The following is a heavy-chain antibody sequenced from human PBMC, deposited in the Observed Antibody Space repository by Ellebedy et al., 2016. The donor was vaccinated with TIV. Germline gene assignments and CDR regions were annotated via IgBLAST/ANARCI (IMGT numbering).Heavy chain of an antibody. CDR3: VQFTGQYFHH. Sequence: PGGSLRLSCSASGFAFSTSAMHWVRQAPGKGLECVSAINYNGRDTYYADSVKGRFTISRDNSKNTLFLQMSSLRAEDTAVYHCVQFTGQYFHHWGQGTLVTVSS. CDR2: INYNGRDT. J-gene: IGHJ1*01. D-gene: IGHD3-16*01. CDR1: GFAFSTSA. V-gene: IGHV3-64D*06.